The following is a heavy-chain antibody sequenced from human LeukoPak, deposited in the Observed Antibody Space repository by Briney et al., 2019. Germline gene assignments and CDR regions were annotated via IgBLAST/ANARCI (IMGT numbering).Heavy chain of an antibody. CDR3: AREKVDYGDYVQLNDYYYYGMDV. V-gene: IGHV3-33*01. D-gene: IGHD4-17*01. J-gene: IGHJ6*02. Sequence: GGSLRLSCAASGFTFSSYGMRWVRQAPGKGLEWVAVIWYDGSNKYYADSVKGRFTISRDNSKNTLYLQMNSLRAEDTAVYYCAREKVDYGDYVQLNDYYYYGMDVWGQGTTVTVSS. CDR2: IWYDGSNK. CDR1: GFTFSSYG.